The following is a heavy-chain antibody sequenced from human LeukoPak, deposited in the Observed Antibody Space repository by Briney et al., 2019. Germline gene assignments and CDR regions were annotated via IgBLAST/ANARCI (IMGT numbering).Heavy chain of an antibody. Sequence: ASVTVSCKASGYTFSGHYLHWVRQAPGQGLEWMGWINPNSGGTNYSQKFQGRVTMTRDTSLTTAYMELRWLTSDDTAVYYCAREGFCSRTTCYGTFDYWGQGALVTVSS. CDR2: INPNSGGT. V-gene: IGHV1-2*02. J-gene: IGHJ4*02. CDR1: GYTFSGHY. CDR3: AREGFCSRTTCYGTFDY. D-gene: IGHD2-2*01.